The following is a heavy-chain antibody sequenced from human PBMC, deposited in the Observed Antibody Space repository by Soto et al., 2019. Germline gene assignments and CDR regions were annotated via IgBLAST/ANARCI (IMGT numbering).Heavy chain of an antibody. V-gene: IGHV4-59*08. D-gene: IGHD1-26*01. CDR2: IYYSGST. CDR3: ARRWGAAVDY. J-gene: IGHJ4*02. Sequence: QVQLQESGPGLVKRSETLSLTCTVSGGSISSYYWSWIRQPPGKGLEWIGYIYYSGSTNYNPSLKSRVTISVDTSKNQFSLKLSSVTAADTAVYYCARRWGAAVDYWGQGTLVTVSS. CDR1: GGSISSYY.